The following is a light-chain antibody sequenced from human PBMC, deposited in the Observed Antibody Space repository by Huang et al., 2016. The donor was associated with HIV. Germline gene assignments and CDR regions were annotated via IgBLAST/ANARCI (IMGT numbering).Light chain of an antibody. V-gene: IGKV1-39*01. J-gene: IGKJ2*01. CDR3: QQSYSTLRYT. CDR2: AAY. CDR1: KSISSY. Sequence: DIQMTQSPSSLSESVGDRVTITCRASKSISSYLNWYQQKPGKDPKLLIYAAYSLQSGCPSRFSGSGSGTDFTLTISSLQPEDFATYYCQQSYSTLRYTFGQGTKLEIK.